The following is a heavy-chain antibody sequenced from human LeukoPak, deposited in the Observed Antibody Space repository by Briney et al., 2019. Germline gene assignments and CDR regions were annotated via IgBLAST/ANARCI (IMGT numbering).Heavy chain of an antibody. J-gene: IGHJ4*02. D-gene: IGHD2-15*01. V-gene: IGHV1-18*01. Sequence: GASVKVSCKASGYTFTSYGISWVRQAPGQGLEWMGWISAYNGNTNYAQKLQGRVTMTTDTSTSTAYMELRSLRSDDTAVYYCARDRGDIPTSPHFDYWGQGTLVTVSS. CDR2: ISAYNGNT. CDR3: ARDRGDIPTSPHFDY. CDR1: GYTFTSYG.